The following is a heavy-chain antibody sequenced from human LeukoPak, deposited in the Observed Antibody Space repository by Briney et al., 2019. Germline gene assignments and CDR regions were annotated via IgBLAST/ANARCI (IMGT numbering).Heavy chain of an antibody. CDR3: AHGSGIYYGWFDP. V-gene: IGHV4-4*09. CDR2: IYTSGST. CDR1: GGSISNYY. J-gene: IGHJ5*02. D-gene: IGHD3-10*01. Sequence: SETLSLTCTVSGGSISNYYWRWLRQPPGKGLGWFGYIYTSGSTKYNPSLKSRVTISGDTSKNQLPVKLSSVTDADTPVYFCAHGSGIYYGWFDPWGPGTLVTVSS.